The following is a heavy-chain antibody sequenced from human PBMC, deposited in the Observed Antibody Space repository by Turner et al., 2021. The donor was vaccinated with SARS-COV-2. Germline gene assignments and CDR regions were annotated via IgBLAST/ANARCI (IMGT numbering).Heavy chain of an antibody. CDR2: IYSGGST. Sequence: EVQLVESGGGSIHPGGSLRLTCSVSGVTVSSIYMSWVRQAQGKGLEWVSVIYSGGSTFYSDSVKGRFTISRDNSKNTLYLQMNSLRAEDTAVYYCARGGHYYYGLDVWGQGTTVTVSS. V-gene: IGHV3-53*01. CDR3: ARGGHYYYGLDV. CDR1: GVTVSSIY. D-gene: IGHD3-10*01. J-gene: IGHJ6*02.